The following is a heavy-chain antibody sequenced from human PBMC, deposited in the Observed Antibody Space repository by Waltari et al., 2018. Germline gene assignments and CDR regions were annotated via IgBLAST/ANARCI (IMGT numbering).Heavy chain of an antibody. CDR2: IYWDDET. CDR1: GFSISSNGVA. D-gene: IGHD3-16*01. J-gene: IGHJ4*02. Sequence: QITLRASGPTLVKPTETVTLTCSLSGFSISSNGVALGWIRQPPGKAPESLAFIYWDDETLYRPSLRDRIIITKETAENQVVLTMTNMYPVDTATYCRAHFAYGGSRLLDHGGQGARVTVSP. V-gene: IGHV2-5*02. CDR3: AHFAYGGSRLLDH.